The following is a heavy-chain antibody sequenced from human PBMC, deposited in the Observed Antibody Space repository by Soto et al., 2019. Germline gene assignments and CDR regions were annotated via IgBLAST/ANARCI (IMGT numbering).Heavy chain of an antibody. CDR2: TYCSSKWYN. D-gene: IGHD5-12*01. J-gene: IGHJ4*02. Sequence: QSRSHTCTASGKGSSCIGWDCVRQKTSRGLEWLGRTYCSSKWYNDYAVSVKSRITINPDTSKNQFSLQLNSVTPEVTAVYYCTRGWLRQGLDYWGQGTLVSVSS. CDR3: TRGWLRQGLDY. V-gene: IGHV6-1*01. CDR1: GKGSSCIG.